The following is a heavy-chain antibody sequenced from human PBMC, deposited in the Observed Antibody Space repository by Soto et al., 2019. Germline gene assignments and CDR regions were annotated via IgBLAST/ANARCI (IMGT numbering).Heavy chain of an antibody. CDR3: VGDQDVHTPMVHGNY. CDR1: GITFSSYS. Sequence: EVQLVESGGGLVQPGESLRLSCTASGITFSSYSMNWVRQAPGKGLEWLSYISSSKTTYADSVKGRFTISRDNAKNSVYQQMNSLRDEDKAVYYCVGDQDVHTPMVHGNYWGRGTRVTVSS. CDR2: ISSSKTT. V-gene: IGHV3-48*02. J-gene: IGHJ4*02. D-gene: IGHD5-18*01.